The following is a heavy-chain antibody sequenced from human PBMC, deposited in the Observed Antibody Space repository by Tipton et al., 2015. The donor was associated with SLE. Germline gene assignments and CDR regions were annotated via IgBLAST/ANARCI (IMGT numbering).Heavy chain of an antibody. CDR2: IYFDGSNT. V-gene: IGHV3-30*18. Sequence: SLRLSCAASGITFVTHGMTWVRQAPGKGLEWVGLIYFDGSNTYLAESVKGRFTISRDNSKNTLYLQMNSLRDEDTATYYCAKVRGYSGFDLGHWGQGTLVTVSS. CDR1: GITFVTHG. D-gene: IGHD5-12*01. J-gene: IGHJ4*02. CDR3: AKVRGYSGFDLGH.